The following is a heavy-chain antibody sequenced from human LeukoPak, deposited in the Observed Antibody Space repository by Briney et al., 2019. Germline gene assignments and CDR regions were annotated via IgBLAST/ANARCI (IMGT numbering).Heavy chain of an antibody. CDR1: GFTFDDYA. CDR2: ISWNSGSI. V-gene: IGHV3-9*01. CDR3: AKDHIAAAGTDYYYGMDV. Sequence: GGSLRLSCAASGFTFDDYAMHWVRQAPGKGLEWVSGISWNSGSIGYADSVKGRFTISRDNAKNSLYLQMNSLRAEDTALYYCAKDHIAAAGTDYYYGMDVWGQGTTVTVSS. D-gene: IGHD6-13*01. J-gene: IGHJ6*02.